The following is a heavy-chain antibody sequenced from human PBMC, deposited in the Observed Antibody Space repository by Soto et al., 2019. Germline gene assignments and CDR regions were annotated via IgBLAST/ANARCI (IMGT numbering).Heavy chain of an antibody. CDR3: ARDIVVVPAAMDNHIDI. D-gene: IGHD2-2*01. CDR1: GFTFSSYS. CDR2: ISSSSSTI. J-gene: IGHJ3*02. Sequence: GGSLRLSCAASGFTFSSYSMNWVRQAPGKGLEWVSYISSSSSTIYYADSVKGRFTISRDNAKNSLYLQMNSLRAEDTAVYYCARDIVVVPAAMDNHIDIWGQGTMVTVSS. V-gene: IGHV3-48*01.